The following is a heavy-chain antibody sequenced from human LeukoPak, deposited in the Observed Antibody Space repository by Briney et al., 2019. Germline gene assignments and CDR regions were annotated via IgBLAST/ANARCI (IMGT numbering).Heavy chain of an antibody. D-gene: IGHD3-10*01. CDR3: ARSKITMVRGVIIIGWFDP. CDR2: IYYSGST. CDR1: GGSISSSSYY. V-gene: IGHV4-39*07. Sequence: SETLSLTCTVSGGSISSSSYYWGWIRQPPGKGLEWIGSIYYSGSTYYNPSLKSRVTISVDTSKNQFSLKLSSVTAADTAVYYCARSKITMVRGVIIIGWFDPWGQGTLVTVSS. J-gene: IGHJ5*02.